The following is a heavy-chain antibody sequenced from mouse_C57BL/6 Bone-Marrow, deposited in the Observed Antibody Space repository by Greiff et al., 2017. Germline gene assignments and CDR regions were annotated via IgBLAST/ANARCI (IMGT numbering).Heavy chain of an antibody. CDR2: IWSGGST. V-gene: IGHV2-2*01. CDR1: GFSLTSYG. J-gene: IGHJ4*01. Sequence: QVQLQQSGPGLVQPSQSLSITCTVSGFSLTSYGVHWVRQSPGKGLEWLGVIWSGGSTDYNAAFISRLSISQDNSKSKVFFKMNSLQADDTAIYYFARAYDYLNYYAMDYWGQGTSVTVSS. D-gene: IGHD2-4*01. CDR3: ARAYDYLNYYAMDY.